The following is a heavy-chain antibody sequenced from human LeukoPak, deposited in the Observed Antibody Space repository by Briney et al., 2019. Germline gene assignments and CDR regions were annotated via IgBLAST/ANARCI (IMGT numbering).Heavy chain of an antibody. CDR1: GYTFTSYG. CDR3: AREQWLEGVDY. J-gene: IGHJ4*02. Sequence: ASVKVSCKASGYTFTSYGISWVRQAPGQGLEWMGWISAYNGNTNYAQKLQGRVTITTDTSASTAYMELRSLRSDDTAVYYCAREQWLEGVDYWGQGTLVTVSS. D-gene: IGHD6-19*01. CDR2: ISAYNGNT. V-gene: IGHV1-18*01.